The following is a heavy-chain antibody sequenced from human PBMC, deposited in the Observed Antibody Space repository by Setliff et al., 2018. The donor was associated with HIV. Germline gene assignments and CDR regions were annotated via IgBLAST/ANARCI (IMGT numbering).Heavy chain of an antibody. D-gene: IGHD4-17*01. CDR3: ARAAAGNTGPFDL. CDR2: IYWSGLT. V-gene: IGHV4-39*07. CDR1: SGSVSRSDYY. Sequence: ASETLSLTCTVSSGSVSRSDYYWGWIRQTPGKGLEWIGSIYWSGLTFYNPSLKSRVTMSVDTSKNQFSLKLTSVTASDTAVYYCARAAAGNTGPFDLWGQGSPVTVSS. J-gene: IGHJ4*02.